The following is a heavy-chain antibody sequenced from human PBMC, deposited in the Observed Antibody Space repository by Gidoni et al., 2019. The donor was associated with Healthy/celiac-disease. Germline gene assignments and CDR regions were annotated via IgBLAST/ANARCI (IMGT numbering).Heavy chain of an antibody. CDR2: ISSSSSYI. Sequence: EVQLVESGGGLVKPGGSLRLSCSASGFTFSSYSMNWVRQAPGKGLEWVSSISSSSSYIYYADSVKGRFTISRDNAKNSLYLQMNSLRAEDTAVYYCARANWNDAFDIWGQGTMVTVSS. D-gene: IGHD1-20*01. CDR1: GFTFSSYS. V-gene: IGHV3-21*01. CDR3: ARANWNDAFDI. J-gene: IGHJ3*02.